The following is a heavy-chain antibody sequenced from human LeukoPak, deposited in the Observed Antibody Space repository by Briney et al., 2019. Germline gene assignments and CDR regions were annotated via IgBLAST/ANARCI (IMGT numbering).Heavy chain of an antibody. D-gene: IGHD6-19*01. CDR2: INWNSGNV. V-gene: IGHV3-9*01. CDR3: AKPKGTSVAGTPFDN. J-gene: IGHJ4*02. CDR1: GFTFDDYA. Sequence: GRSLRLSCAVYGFTFDDYAMHWVRQAPGKGLEWVSSINWNSGNVAYADSVKGRFTVSRDNPNNSLYMQMNSLTGEDTDFYYCAKPKGTSVAGTPFDNWGQGTLVTVSS.